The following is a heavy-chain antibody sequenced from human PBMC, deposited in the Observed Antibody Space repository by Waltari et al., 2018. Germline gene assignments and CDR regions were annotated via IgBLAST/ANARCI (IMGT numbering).Heavy chain of an antibody. Sequence: QLQLQESGPGLVKPSETLSLTCTVSGDSISNDNYHWGWVRQPPGKGLEWIGTIYYTGKTYYNPSLKSRLTISIDTSKSQFSLKLSSVTAADTAVYHCIRDQKSIVVDWGQGTLVTVSS. D-gene: IGHD2-21*01. CDR2: IYYTGKT. V-gene: IGHV4-39*07. J-gene: IGHJ4*02. CDR1: GDSISNDNYH. CDR3: IRDQKSIVVD.